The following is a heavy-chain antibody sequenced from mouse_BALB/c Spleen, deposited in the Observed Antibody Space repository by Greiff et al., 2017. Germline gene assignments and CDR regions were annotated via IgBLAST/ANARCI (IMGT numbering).Heavy chain of an antibody. Sequence: QVQLQQSGPELVKPGASVNISCKASGYAFSSSWMNWVKQRPGQGLEWIGRIYPGDGDTNYNGKFKGKATLTADKSSSTAYMQLSSLTSVDSAVYFCARENYYYAMDYWGQGTSVTVSS. J-gene: IGHJ4*01. V-gene: IGHV1-82*01. D-gene: IGHD1-1*01. CDR3: ARENYYYAMDY. CDR2: IYPGDGDT. CDR1: GYAFSSSW.